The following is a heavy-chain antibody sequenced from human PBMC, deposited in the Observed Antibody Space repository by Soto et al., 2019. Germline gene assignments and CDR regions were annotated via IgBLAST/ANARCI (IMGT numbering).Heavy chain of an antibody. V-gene: IGHV3-74*01. CDR3: ARVGVGSYNWFDP. CDR1: GFTFTSYW. J-gene: IGHJ5*02. D-gene: IGHD2-15*01. Sequence: EVQLVESGGGLVQPGGSLRLSCAASGFTFTSYWMHWVRQAPGKGLVWVSRINSDESSTTYADSVNGRFTISRDNARNTLYLQMNSLRAEDTAVYYCARVGVGSYNWFDPWGQGTLVTVSS. CDR2: INSDESST.